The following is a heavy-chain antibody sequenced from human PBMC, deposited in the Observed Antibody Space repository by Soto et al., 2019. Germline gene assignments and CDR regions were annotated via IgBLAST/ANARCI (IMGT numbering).Heavy chain of an antibody. Sequence: EVQLVESGGGLVKPGGSLRLSCAASGFTFSSYSMNWVRQAPGKGLEWVSSISSSSSYIYYADSVKGRFTNSRDNAKNSLYLQMNSVRAEVTAVYYCGRVRYCSSTSCYARDFWGRGTLVTVSS. J-gene: IGHJ4*02. V-gene: IGHV3-21*01. CDR2: ISSSSSYI. D-gene: IGHD2-2*01. CDR3: GRVRYCSSTSCYARDF. CDR1: GFTFSSYS.